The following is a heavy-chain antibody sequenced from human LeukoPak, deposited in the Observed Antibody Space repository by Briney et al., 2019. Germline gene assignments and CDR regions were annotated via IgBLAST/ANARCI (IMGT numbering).Heavy chain of an antibody. CDR3: ARGRLRRMAAAGRALFDY. CDR2: INHSGST. D-gene: IGHD6-13*01. J-gene: IGHJ4*02. Sequence: PSETLSLTCAVYGGSFNGYYWSWIRQPPGKGLEWIGEINHSGSTNYNPSLKSRVTISVDTSKNQFSLKLSSVTAADTAVYYCARGRLRRMAAAGRALFDYWGQGTLVTVSS. V-gene: IGHV4-34*01. CDR1: GGSFNGYY.